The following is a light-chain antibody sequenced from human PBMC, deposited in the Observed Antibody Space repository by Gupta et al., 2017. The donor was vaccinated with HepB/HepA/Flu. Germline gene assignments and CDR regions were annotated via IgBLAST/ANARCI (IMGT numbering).Light chain of an antibody. CDR2: RNN. CDR1: SSNIGSNY. V-gene: IGLV1-47*01. Sequence: SCSGSSSNIGSNYVYWYQQLPGTAPKLLIYRNNQRPSGVPDRFSGSKSGTSASLAISGLRSEDEADYYCAAWDDSLSGPVFGGGTKLTVL. CDR3: AAWDDSLSGPV. J-gene: IGLJ3*02.